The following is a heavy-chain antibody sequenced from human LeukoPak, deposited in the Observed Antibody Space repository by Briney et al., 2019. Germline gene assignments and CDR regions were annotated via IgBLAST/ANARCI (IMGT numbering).Heavy chain of an antibody. CDR1: GYSITSGYY. J-gene: IGHJ3*02. Sequence: SETLSLTCTVSGYSITSGYYWGWIRQPPGKGLEWIGSIYHSGSTFYNPSLKSRVTTSVDTSKNQFSLSLSSVTAADTAVYYCARWEVRLNAFEMWGQGTMVTVSS. CDR3: ARWEVRLNAFEM. CDR2: IYHSGST. V-gene: IGHV4-38-2*02. D-gene: IGHD3-10*01.